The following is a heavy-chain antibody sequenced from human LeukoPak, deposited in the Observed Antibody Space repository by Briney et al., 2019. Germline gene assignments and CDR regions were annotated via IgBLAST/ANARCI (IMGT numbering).Heavy chain of an antibody. CDR1: GDSITSHNW. CDR3: ASCLFDYYYFDQ. Sequence: SETLSLSCAVSGDSITSHNWWSWVRQSPGKGLEWIGEIYHSGTTNYSPSLKSRVTISVDKSKNQLSLRLTSVTAADTAVYFCASCLFDYYYFDQWGQGTLVTVSS. V-gene: IGHV4-4*02. D-gene: IGHD3-10*01. CDR2: IYHSGTT. J-gene: IGHJ4*02.